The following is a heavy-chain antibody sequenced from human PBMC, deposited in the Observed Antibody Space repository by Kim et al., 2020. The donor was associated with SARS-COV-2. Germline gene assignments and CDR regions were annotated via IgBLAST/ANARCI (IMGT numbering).Heavy chain of an antibody. V-gene: IGHV4-39*02. CDR3: AREGRGGYSSDY. Sequence: TYYNPSLKSRVTISVDSSKNHFSLKLSSVTAADTAVYYCAREGRGGYSSDYWGQGTLVTVSS. J-gene: IGHJ4*02. CDR2: T. D-gene: IGHD6-13*01.